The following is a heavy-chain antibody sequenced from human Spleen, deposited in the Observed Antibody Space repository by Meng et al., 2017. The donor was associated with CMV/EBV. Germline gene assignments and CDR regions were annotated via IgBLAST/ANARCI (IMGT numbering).Heavy chain of an antibody. Sequence: ASVKVSCKASGYTFTGHYIHWVRQSPGQGLEWMGWISAYNDNTNYAQKLQGRVTMTTDTSTSTAYMELRSLRSDDTAVYYCAREPQHCSSTSCHIVGAFDIWGQGTMVTVSS. CDR3: AREPQHCSSTSCHIVGAFDI. CDR2: ISAYNDNT. D-gene: IGHD2-2*02. CDR1: GYTFTGHY. J-gene: IGHJ3*02. V-gene: IGHV1-18*04.